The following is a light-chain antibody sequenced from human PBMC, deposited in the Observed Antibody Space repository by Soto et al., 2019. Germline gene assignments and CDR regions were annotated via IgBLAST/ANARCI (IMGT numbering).Light chain of an antibody. CDR3: QQCGSSPIT. CDR1: QSVSSSY. J-gene: IGKJ5*01. CDR2: GAS. V-gene: IGKV3-20*01. Sequence: EIVLTQSPGTLSLSPGERATLSCRASQSVSSSYLAWYQQKPGQAPRLLIYGASSRATGIPDRFSGSGSGTDFTLTISRLEPEDFAVHYCQQCGSSPITFGQGTRLEIK.